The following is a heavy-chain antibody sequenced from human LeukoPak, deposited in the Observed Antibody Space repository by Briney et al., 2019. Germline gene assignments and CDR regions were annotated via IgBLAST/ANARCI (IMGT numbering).Heavy chain of an antibody. CDR1: GFTFNSYA. D-gene: IGHD2-15*01. V-gene: IGHV3-33*06. CDR2: IWYDGSNK. Sequence: GGSLRLSCIPSGFTFNSYAMFWVRQAPGKGLEWVSLIWYDGSNKYYADSVKGRFTISRDNSKNTLFLQMNSLRAEDTAVYFCAKRGVVIRAVLVVGFHKEAYYFDSWGQGALVTVSS. J-gene: IGHJ4*02. CDR3: AKRGVVIRAVLVVGFHKEAYYFDS.